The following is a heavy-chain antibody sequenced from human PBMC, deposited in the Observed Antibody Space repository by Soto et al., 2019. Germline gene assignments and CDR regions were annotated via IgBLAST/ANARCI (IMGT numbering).Heavy chain of an antibody. J-gene: IGHJ4*02. CDR1: GFDFKTYG. CDR3: VRTACVINNCSYRGVR. V-gene: IGHV3-33*01. D-gene: IGHD1-20*01. Sequence: QGQLVESGGGVDQRGRSLRLSCVASGFDFKTYGMHWVRQAPGKGLEWVAVIGFDGTNIHYSDSVRGRFSISRDNSENTVSLQMNSLRVEDTALYYCVRTACVINNCSYRGVRWGQGTLGTV. CDR2: IGFDGTNI.